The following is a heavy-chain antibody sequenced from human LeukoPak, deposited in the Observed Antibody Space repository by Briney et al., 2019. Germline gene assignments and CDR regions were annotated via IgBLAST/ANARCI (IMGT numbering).Heavy chain of an antibody. Sequence: ASVRVSCKASGYTFTGYYIHWVRQAPGQGLEWMGWINPNSGGTNYAQNFQGRVTMTRDTSISTAYMDLSRLISDDTAVYYCATAQHCSGGTCHAWTDAFHVWGQGTRVTVSS. V-gene: IGHV1-2*02. CDR1: GYTFTGYY. CDR3: ATAQHCSGGTCHAWTDAFHV. J-gene: IGHJ3*01. CDR2: INPNSGGT. D-gene: IGHD2-15*01.